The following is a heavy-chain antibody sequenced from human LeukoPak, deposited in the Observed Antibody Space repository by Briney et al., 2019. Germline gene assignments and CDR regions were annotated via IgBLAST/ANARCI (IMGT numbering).Heavy chain of an antibody. D-gene: IGHD6-19*01. CDR1: GGSFSGYY. CDR2: INHSGST. Sequence: SETLSLTCAVYGGSFSGYYWSWIRQPPGKGLEWIGEINHSGSTNYNPSLKSRVTISVDTSKNQFSLKLNSVTAADTAVYYCARLHLVSSGWHPMADSWGQGALVTVSS. CDR3: ARLHLVSSGWHPMADS. V-gene: IGHV4-34*01. J-gene: IGHJ4*02.